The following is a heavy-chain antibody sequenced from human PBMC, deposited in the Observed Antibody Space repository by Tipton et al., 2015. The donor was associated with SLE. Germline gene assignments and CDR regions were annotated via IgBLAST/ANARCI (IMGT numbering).Heavy chain of an antibody. J-gene: IGHJ3*01. D-gene: IGHD3-3*01. CDR1: GYSFTGYG. Sequence: QLVQSGAEVKKPGASVKASCKASGYSFTGYGISWVRQAPGQGLEWMGWISGFNGNTNYAQKLQGRVTMTTDTSTSTTYMELRSLTSDDTAVYYCAREAISGEVIIGFDLWGHGTMVTASA. V-gene: IGHV1-18*01. CDR3: AREAISGEVIIGFDL. CDR2: ISGFNGNT.